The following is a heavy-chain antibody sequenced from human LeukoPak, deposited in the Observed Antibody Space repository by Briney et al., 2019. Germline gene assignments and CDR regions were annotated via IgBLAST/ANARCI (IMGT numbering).Heavy chain of an antibody. D-gene: IGHD2-2*01. V-gene: IGHV3-11*01. Sequence: PGGSLRLSCAASGFTFSDYYMSWIRQAPGKGLEWVSYISSSGSTIYYADSVKGRFTISRDNAKNSLYLQMNSLRAEDTAVYYCARGRPLWYCSSTSCRPGDYYYYGMDVWGQGTTVTVPS. CDR3: ARGRPLWYCSSTSCRPGDYYYYGMDV. J-gene: IGHJ6*02. CDR1: GFTFSDYY. CDR2: ISSSGSTI.